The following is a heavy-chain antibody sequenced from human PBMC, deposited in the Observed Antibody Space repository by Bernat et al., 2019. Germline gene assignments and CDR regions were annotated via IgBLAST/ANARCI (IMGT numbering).Heavy chain of an antibody. J-gene: IGHJ5*02. CDR1: GFIFSSYA. CDR3: ARSNQWLVRWFDP. Sequence: EVQLLESGGGLEQPGGSLRLSCAASGFIFSSYAMSWVRQAPGKGLEWVSAISGSGGSTYYAASVNGRFTISRDKSKNTLYIQMNSLRAEETAVYYCARSNQWLVRWFDPWGQGTLVTVSS. CDR2: ISGSGGST. D-gene: IGHD6-19*01. V-gene: IGHV3-23*01.